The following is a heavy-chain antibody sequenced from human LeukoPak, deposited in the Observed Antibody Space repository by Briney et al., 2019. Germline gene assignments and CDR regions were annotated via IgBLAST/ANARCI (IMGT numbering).Heavy chain of an antibody. CDR3: ARKGSNDYYYYGMDV. CDR2: IIPILGIA. CDR1: GYTFTGHY. V-gene: IGHV1-69*02. Sequence: SVKVSCKPSGYTFTGHYIHWVRQAPGQGLEWMGRIIPILGIANYAQKFQGRVTITADKSTSTAYMELSSLRSEDTAVYYCARKGSNDYYYYGMDVWGQGTTVTVSS. J-gene: IGHJ6*02.